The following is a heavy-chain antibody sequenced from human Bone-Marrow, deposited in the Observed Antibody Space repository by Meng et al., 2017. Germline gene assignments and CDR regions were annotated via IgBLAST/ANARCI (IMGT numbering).Heavy chain of an antibody. D-gene: IGHD5-24*01. V-gene: IGHV3-15*01. J-gene: IGHJ4*02. CDR1: GFTFSNAW. Sequence: GESLKISCAAPGFTFSNAWMSWVRQAPGKGLEWVGRIKSKTDGGTTDYAAPVKGRFTISRDDSKNTLYLQMNSLKTEDTAVYYCTTGWPHSSYWGQGTLVTVSS. CDR3: TTGWPHSSY. CDR2: IKSKTDGGTT.